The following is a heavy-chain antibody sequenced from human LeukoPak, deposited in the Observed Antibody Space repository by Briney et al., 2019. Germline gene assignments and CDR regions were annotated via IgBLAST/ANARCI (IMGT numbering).Heavy chain of an antibody. J-gene: IGHJ4*02. CDR1: GGSISSSSYY. CDR2: IYYSGST. V-gene: IGHV4-39*01. D-gene: IGHD6-13*01. CDR3: ARHLASSSWYDY. Sequence: AETLSLTCTVSGGSISSSSYYWGWIRQPPGKGLEWLGSIYYSGSTYYIPPLKSRVTISVDTSKNHFSLKLNSVTAADTAVYYCARHLASSSWYDYWGQGTLVTVSS.